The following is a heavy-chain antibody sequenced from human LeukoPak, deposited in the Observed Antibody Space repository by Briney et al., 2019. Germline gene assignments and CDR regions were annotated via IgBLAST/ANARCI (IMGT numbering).Heavy chain of an antibody. CDR3: ARGGRFGGSVSHYGMDV. CDR2: IYNSGTT. CDR1: GYYIRSGFY. V-gene: IGHV4-38-2*02. D-gene: IGHD3-16*01. J-gene: IGHJ6*02. Sequence: PSESLSLTCTVSGYYIRSGFYWGWFRQPPGKGLEWIGGIYNSGTTYYNPALKSRVTVSVDTSKNQFSLELTSVTVADTAVYLCARGGRFGGSVSHYGMDVWGQGTTVTVSS.